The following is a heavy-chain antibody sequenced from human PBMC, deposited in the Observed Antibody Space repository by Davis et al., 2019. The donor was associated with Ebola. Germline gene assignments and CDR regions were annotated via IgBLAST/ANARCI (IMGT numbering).Heavy chain of an antibody. CDR1: GYTFTGYY. CDR2: INPNSGGT. J-gene: IGHJ6*02. CDR3: ARGGGAAAGMDYYYGMDV. Sequence: ASVKVFCKASGYTFTGYYMHWVRQAPGQGLEWMGRINPNSGGTNYAQKFQGRVTMTRDTSISTAYMELSRLRSDDTAVYYCARGGGAAAGMDYYYGMDVCGQGTTVTVSS. D-gene: IGHD6-13*01. V-gene: IGHV1-2*06.